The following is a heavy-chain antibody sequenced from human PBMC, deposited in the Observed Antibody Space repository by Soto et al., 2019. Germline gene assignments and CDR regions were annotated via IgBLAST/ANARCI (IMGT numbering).Heavy chain of an antibody. D-gene: IGHD3-10*01. CDR2: ISGSGTTK. J-gene: IGHJ4*02. Sequence: QVLLVESGGGLVKPGGSLRLSCAASGFTFSDYYMCWIRQAPGRGLEWISYISGSGTTKYYADSVKGRFTISRDNAKNSLYLQINSLRAEDTALYYCARNLYYGSGSPHDYWGQGTLVTVSS. CDR1: GFTFSDYY. V-gene: IGHV3-11*01. CDR3: ARNLYYGSGSPHDY.